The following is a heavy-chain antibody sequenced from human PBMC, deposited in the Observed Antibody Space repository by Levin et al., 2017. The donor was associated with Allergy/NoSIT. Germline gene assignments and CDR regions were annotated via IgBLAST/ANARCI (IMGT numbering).Heavy chain of an antibody. CDR2: IKSDGSST. CDR1: GFTFSSYW. V-gene: IGHV3-74*01. J-gene: IGHJ4*02. Sequence: GESLKISCAASGFTFSSYWMHWVRQAPGKGLVWVSRIKSDGSSTSYADSVKGRFTISRDNAKNTLYLQMNSLGAEDTAVYYCARGIDWKKDYWGQGTLVTVSS. D-gene: IGHD3-9*01. CDR3: ARGIDWKKDY.